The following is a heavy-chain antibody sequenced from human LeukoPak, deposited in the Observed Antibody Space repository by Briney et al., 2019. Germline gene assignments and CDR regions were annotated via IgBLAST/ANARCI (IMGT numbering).Heavy chain of an antibody. Sequence: ASVKVSCKASGCTFTGYYMHWVRQAPGQGLEWMGWINPISGGTNYPQKFQGRVTMTRDTSISTAYMELSRLRSDDTAVYYCALHFDYWGQGTLVTVSS. CDR2: INPISGGT. V-gene: IGHV1-2*02. CDR1: GCTFTGYY. J-gene: IGHJ4*02. CDR3: ALHFDY.